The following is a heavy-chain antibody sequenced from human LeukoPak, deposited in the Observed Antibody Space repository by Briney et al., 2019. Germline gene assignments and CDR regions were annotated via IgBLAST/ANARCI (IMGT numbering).Heavy chain of an antibody. D-gene: IGHD6-13*01. CDR1: GFTFSSYG. CDR3: ARGPRNSSSYQYFQH. CDR2: IRYDGSNK. J-gene: IGHJ1*01. Sequence: AGGSLRLSCAASGFTFSSYGMHWVRQAPGKGLEWVAFIRYDGSNKCYADSVKGRFTISRDNSKNTLYLQMNSLRAEDTAVYYCARGPRNSSSYQYFQHWGQGTLVTVSS. V-gene: IGHV3-30*02.